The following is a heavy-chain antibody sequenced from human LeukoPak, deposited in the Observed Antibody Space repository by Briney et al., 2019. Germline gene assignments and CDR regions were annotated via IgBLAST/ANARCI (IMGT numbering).Heavy chain of an antibody. CDR3: AKAEITMVRGVITTRWYFDL. Sequence: VGSLRLSCAASGITFSSYGMSWVRQAPGKGLEWVSAISDSGGHTYYADSVKGRFTISRDNSENTLYLQMSSLRAEDTAVYYCAKAEITMVRGVITTRWYFDLWGRGTLVTVSS. CDR2: ISDSGGHT. D-gene: IGHD3-10*01. V-gene: IGHV3-23*01. CDR1: GITFSSYG. J-gene: IGHJ2*01.